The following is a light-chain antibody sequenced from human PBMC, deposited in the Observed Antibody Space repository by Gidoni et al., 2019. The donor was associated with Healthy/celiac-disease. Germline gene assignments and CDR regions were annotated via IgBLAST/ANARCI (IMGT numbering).Light chain of an antibody. J-gene: IGKJ4*01. CDR3: QQRSNFALT. Sequence: EIVLTQSPATLSLSPGERATLSCRASQSVSSYLAWYHQKPGQAPRLLIYDASNRATGIPARFSGSGSGTDFTLNISSLEPEDFAVYYCQQRSNFALTFGGGTKVEIK. V-gene: IGKV3-11*01. CDR2: DAS. CDR1: QSVSSY.